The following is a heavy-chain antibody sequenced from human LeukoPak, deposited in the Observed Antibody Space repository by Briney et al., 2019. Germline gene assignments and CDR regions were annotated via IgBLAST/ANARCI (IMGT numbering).Heavy chain of an antibody. CDR3: ARRPKNPYYYYGMDV. CDR2: IYYSGST. J-gene: IGHJ6*02. Sequence: PSETLSLTCAVYGGSFSGYYWSWIRQPPGKGLEWIGSIYYSGSTYYNPSLKSRVTISVDTSKNQFSLKLSSVTAADTAVYYCARRPKNPYYYYGMDVWGQGTTVTVSS. CDR1: GGSFSGYY. V-gene: IGHV4-34*01.